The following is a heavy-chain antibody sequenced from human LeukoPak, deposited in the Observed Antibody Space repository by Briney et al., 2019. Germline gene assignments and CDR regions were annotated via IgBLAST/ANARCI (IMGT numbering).Heavy chain of an antibody. CDR1: GFTVSSNY. J-gene: IGHJ3*02. CDR2: IYSGGST. V-gene: IGHV3-53*01. CDR3: ARSSIGAFDI. Sequence: QSGGSLRLSCAASGFTVSSNYMSWVRQAPGRGLEWVSVIYSGGSTYYADSVKGRFTISRDNSKNTLYLQMNSLRAEDTAVYYCARSSIGAFDIWGQGTMVTVSS. D-gene: IGHD2/OR15-2a*01.